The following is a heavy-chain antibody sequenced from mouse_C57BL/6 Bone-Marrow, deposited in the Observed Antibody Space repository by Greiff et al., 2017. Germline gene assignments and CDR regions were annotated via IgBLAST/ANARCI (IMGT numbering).Heavy chain of an antibody. D-gene: IGHD2-13*01. J-gene: IGHJ2*01. CDR2: IYPGGGYT. CDR3: ARGEGYDY. Sequence: VQLQQSGAELVRPGTSVKMSCKASGYTFTNYWIGWAKQRPGHGLEWIGDIYPGGGYTNYNEKFKGKAPLTADKSSSTAYMQFSSLTSEDSAIYYCARGEGYDYWGQGTTLTVSS. CDR1: GYTFTNYW. V-gene: IGHV1-63*01.